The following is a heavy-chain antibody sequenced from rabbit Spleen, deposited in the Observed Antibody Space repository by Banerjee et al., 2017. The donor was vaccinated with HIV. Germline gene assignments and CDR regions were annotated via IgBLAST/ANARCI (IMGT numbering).Heavy chain of an antibody. CDR3: ARDTGSSFSSYGMDL. D-gene: IGHD8-1*01. CDR2: IYTGNGKT. V-gene: IGHV1S40*01. CDR1: GFSFSSSYD. J-gene: IGHJ6*01. Sequence: QQLVESGGGLVKPGASLTLTCTASGFSFSSSYDMCWVRQAPGKGLEWIGCIYTGNGKTYYAGWAKGRFTISKASSTTVTLQVASLTAADTATYFCARDTGSSFSSYGMDLWGPGTLVTVS.